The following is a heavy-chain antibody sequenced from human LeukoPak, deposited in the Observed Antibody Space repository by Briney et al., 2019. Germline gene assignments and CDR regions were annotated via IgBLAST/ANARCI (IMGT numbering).Heavy chain of an antibody. J-gene: IGHJ5*02. D-gene: IGHD3-16*01. CDR1: GGSFSGYY. V-gene: IGHV4-34*01. Sequence: SETLSLTCAVYGGSFSGYYWSWIRQPPGKGLEWIGEINHSGSTNYNPSLKSRVTISVDTSKNQFSLKLSSVTAADTAVYYCTRGDTVWVYFWFDPWGQGTLVTVSS. CDR2: INHSGST. CDR3: TRGDTVWVYFWFDP.